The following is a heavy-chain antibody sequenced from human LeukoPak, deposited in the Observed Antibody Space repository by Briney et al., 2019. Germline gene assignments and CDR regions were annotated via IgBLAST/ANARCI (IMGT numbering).Heavy chain of an antibody. CDR1: GFTFSSYW. J-gene: IGHJ4*02. V-gene: IGHV3-74*01. D-gene: IGHD3-3*01. CDR3: ARDKDPSVFGVVKGDFDY. Sequence: GGSLRLSCAASGFTFSSYWIHWVRQGPGRGLVWVSRISPDGSDTTYADSVKGRFTISRDNAKNSLYLQMNSLRAEDTAVYYCARDKDPSVFGVVKGDFDYWGQGTLVTVSS. CDR2: ISPDGSDT.